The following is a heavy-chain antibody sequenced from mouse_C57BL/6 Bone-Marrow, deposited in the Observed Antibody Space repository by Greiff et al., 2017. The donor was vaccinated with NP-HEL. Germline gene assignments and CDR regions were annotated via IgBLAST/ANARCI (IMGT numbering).Heavy chain of an antibody. D-gene: IGHD2-3*01. J-gene: IGHJ4*01. CDR2: IDPSDSYT. Sequence: QVQLKQPGAELVMPGASVKLSCKASGYTFTSYWMHWVKQRPGQGLEWIGEIDPSDSYTNYNQKFKGKSTLTVDKSSSTAYMQLSSLTSEDSAVYYCARGDGYYFFYAMDYWGQGTSVTVSS. CDR3: ARGDGYYFFYAMDY. V-gene: IGHV1-69*01. CDR1: GYTFTSYW.